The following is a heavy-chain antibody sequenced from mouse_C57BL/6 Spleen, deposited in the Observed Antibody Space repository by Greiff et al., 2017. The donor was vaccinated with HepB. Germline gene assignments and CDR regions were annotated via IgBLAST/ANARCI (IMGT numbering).Heavy chain of an antibody. V-gene: IGHV3-6*01. D-gene: IGHD1-1*01. J-gene: IGHJ1*03. CDR3: ARGRDYYGSSYGWYFDV. CDR1: GYSITSGYY. Sequence: EVQLQESGPGLVKPSQSLSLTCSVTGYSITSGYYWNWIRQFPGTKLAWMGYISYDGSNNYNPSLKNRISITRDTSKNQFFLKLNSVTTEDTATYYCARGRDYYGSSYGWYFDVWGTGTTVTVSS. CDR2: ISYDGSN.